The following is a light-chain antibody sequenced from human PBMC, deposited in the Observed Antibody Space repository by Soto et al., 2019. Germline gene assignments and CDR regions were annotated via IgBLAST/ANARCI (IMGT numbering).Light chain of an antibody. Sequence: EIVMTQSPATLSVSPGERATLSCRASQSVSSNLVWYQQKPGQAPRLLIYGASTRATGIPARFSGSGSGKEFTLTISSLQSEDFAVYYCQQYNNWPRTFGQGTRLEIK. CDR1: QSVSSN. V-gene: IGKV3-15*01. CDR2: GAS. CDR3: QQYNNWPRT. J-gene: IGKJ5*01.